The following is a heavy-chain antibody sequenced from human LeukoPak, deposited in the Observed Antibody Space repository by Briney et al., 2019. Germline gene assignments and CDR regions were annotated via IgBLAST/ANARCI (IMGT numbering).Heavy chain of an antibody. J-gene: IGHJ5*02. CDR3: ARGGSNSGVGWFDP. D-gene: IGHD6-13*01. CDR1: GYTFTTYG. CDR2: ISAYNGNT. Sequence: ASVKVSCKTSGYTFTTYGITWVRQAPGQGLEWMGWISAYNGNTKYAQKLQGRVTMTTDTSTSTAYMELRSLRSDDTAVYYCARGGSNSGVGWFDPWGQGTLVTVSS. V-gene: IGHV1-18*01.